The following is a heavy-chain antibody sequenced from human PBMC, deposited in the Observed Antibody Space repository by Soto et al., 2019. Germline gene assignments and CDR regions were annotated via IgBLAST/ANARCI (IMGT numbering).Heavy chain of an antibody. CDR1: GFTFSSYA. Sequence: GGSLRLSCAASGFTFSSYAMSWVRQAPGKGLEWVSAISGSGGSTYYADSVKGRFTISRDNSKNTLYLQMNSLRAEDTAVYYCAKTPRFLFDWNYGKRGDWFDPWGQGTLVTVSS. J-gene: IGHJ5*02. D-gene: IGHD1-7*01. CDR3: AKTPRFLFDWNYGKRGDWFDP. CDR2: ISGSGGST. V-gene: IGHV3-23*01.